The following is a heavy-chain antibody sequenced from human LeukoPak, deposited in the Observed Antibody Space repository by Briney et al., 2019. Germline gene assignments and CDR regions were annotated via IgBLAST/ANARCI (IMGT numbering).Heavy chain of an antibody. J-gene: IGHJ4*02. CDR2: IYYSGST. D-gene: IGHD3-3*01. Sequence: SETLSLTYTVSGGSISSYYWSWIRQPPGKGLEWIGYIYYSGSTNYNPSLKSRVTISVDTSKNQFSLKLSSVTAADTAVYYCARSGVVIPYYFDYWGQGTLVTVSS. CDR3: ARSGVVIPYYFDY. CDR1: GGSISSYY. V-gene: IGHV4-59*01.